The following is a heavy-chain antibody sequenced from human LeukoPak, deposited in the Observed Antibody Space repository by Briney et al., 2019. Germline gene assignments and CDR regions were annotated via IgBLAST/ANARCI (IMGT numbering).Heavy chain of an antibody. CDR3: ARAFADYYGSGGYYMTVDAFDI. J-gene: IGHJ3*02. D-gene: IGHD3-22*01. Sequence: AETLSLTCTVSGGSISSYYWTWIRQPPGKGLEWIGYIYYSGSTNYNPSLKSRVTISVDTSKNQFSLKLSSVTAADTAVYYCARAFADYYGSGGYYMTVDAFDIWGQGTMVTFSS. V-gene: IGHV4-59*01. CDR2: IYYSGST. CDR1: GGSISSYY.